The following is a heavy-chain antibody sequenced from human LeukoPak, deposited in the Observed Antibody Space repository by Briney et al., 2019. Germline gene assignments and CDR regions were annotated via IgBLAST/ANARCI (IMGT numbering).Heavy chain of an antibody. J-gene: IGHJ4*02. Sequence: GGSLRLSCAASGFTFDDFGMTWVRQAPGKGLEWVSSINWNGGSTGYADSVKGRFTISRDKAKNSLHLQMNSLRAEDTALYYCAKAYYYDRSAYYYFDSWGQGTLVTVSS. CDR2: INWNGGST. CDR3: AKAYYYDRSAYYYFDS. D-gene: IGHD3-22*01. CDR1: GFTFDDFG. V-gene: IGHV3-20*04.